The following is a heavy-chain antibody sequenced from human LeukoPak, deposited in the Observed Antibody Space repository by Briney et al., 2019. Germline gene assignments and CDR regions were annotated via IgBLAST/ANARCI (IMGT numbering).Heavy chain of an antibody. D-gene: IGHD3-10*01. V-gene: IGHV1-46*01. CDR2: INPSGGST. Sequence: ASVRVSCKASGYIFTSYYMHWVRQAPGQGLEWMGIINPSGGSTSYAQKFQGRVTMTRDTSTSTVYMELSSLRSEDTAVYYCARAATRGASEFDYWGQGTLVTVSS. J-gene: IGHJ4*02. CDR3: ARAATRGASEFDY. CDR1: GYIFTSYY.